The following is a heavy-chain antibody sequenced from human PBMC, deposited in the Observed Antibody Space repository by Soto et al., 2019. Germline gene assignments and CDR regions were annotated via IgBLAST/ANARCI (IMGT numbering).Heavy chain of an antibody. CDR3: ARGINYYDSGDDAVAL. CDR1: GYTFTSYD. Sequence: QVQLVQSGAEVKKPGASVKVSCKASGYTFTSYDINWVRQATGHGLEWMGWMNPNSGNTGYAQKFQGRVTMTRNTSMSTASMELSSLRSEDTAVYYCARGINYYDSGDDAVALWGQGTMVTVSS. J-gene: IGHJ3*01. V-gene: IGHV1-8*01. CDR2: MNPNSGNT. D-gene: IGHD3-10*01.